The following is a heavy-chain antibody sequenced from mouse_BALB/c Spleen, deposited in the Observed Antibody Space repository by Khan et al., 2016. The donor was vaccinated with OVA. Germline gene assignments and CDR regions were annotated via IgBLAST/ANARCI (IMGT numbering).Heavy chain of an antibody. V-gene: IGHV1-54*01. CDR3: TRGGCGGFAY. CDR1: GYAFTNYL. J-gene: IGHJ3*01. Sequence: QVQLQQPGAELVRPGTSVKVSCKASGYAFTNYLIEWVKQRPGQGLEWIGVINPGSGGTNYNEKFKGKATLTADKSSSTAYMQLSSLTSDVSAVYFGTRGGCGGFAYWGQGTLVTVSA. CDR2: INPGSGGT.